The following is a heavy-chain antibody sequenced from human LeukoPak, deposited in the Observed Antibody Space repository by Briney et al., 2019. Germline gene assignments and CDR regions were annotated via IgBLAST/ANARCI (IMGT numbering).Heavy chain of an antibody. J-gene: IGHJ4*02. Sequence: PGGSLRLSCAASGFTFSSYGMHWVRQAPGKGLEWVAFIRYDGGNKYYADSVKGRFTISRDNSKNTLYLQMNSLRAEDTAVYYCAKDRGIAVAGFFDYWGQGTLVTVSS. V-gene: IGHV3-30*02. D-gene: IGHD6-19*01. CDR2: IRYDGGNK. CDR1: GFTFSSYG. CDR3: AKDRGIAVAGFFDY.